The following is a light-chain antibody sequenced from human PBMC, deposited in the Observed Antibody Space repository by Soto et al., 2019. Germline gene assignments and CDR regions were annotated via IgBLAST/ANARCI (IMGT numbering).Light chain of an antibody. V-gene: IGKV3-20*01. CDR1: QSVSSNY. CDR3: QQYDNYPLT. Sequence: ESLLTQSPGTLSFSPGERATLSGRASQSVSSNYLAWYQQKPGQAPRLLIYGASTRATGIPDRFSGSASGTEFTLTISSLQPDDFATYYCQQYDNYPLTFGGGTKVDI. CDR2: GAS. J-gene: IGKJ4*01.